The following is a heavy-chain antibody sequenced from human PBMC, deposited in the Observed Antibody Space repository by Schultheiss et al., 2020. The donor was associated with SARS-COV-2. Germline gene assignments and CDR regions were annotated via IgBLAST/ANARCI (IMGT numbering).Heavy chain of an antibody. J-gene: IGHJ4*02. CDR3: AKSPQSGLMEYFDY. CDR2: ISASGGDT. CDR1: GFTFNIYA. D-gene: IGHD3-22*01. Sequence: GGSLRLSCAASGFTFNIYAMNWVRQAPGKGLEWVSGISASGGDTYYADSVKGRFTISRDNSKNTLSLQMNSLRAEDTALYYCAKSPQSGLMEYFDYWGRGTLVPSSS. V-gene: IGHV3-23*01.